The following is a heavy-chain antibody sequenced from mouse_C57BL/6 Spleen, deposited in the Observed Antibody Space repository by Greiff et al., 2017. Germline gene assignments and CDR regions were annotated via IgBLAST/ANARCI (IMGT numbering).Heavy chain of an antibody. CDR1: GYTFTSYG. CDR2: IYPRSGIT. V-gene: IGHV1-81*01. J-gene: IGHJ4*01. D-gene: IGHD3-2*02. CDR3: AREGAQATYYAVGY. Sequence: QVQLQQSGAELARPGASVTMSCKASGYTFTSYGISWVKQRTGQGLEWIGEIYPRSGITYSEEKLKGKATLTADKSSSRAYMELRSLTSEDSAVYFGAREGAQATYYAVGYWGQGTSVTVSS.